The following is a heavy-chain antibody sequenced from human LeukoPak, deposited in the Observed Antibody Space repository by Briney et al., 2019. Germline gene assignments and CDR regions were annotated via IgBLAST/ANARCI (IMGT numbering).Heavy chain of an antibody. J-gene: IGHJ4*02. CDR1: GYTFTNYG. CDR3: ARTYYDFWSGYHKFDY. Sequence: GPVKVSCKASGYTFTNYGISWVRQAPGQGLEWMGWINTNTGNPTYAQGFTGRFVFSLDTSVSTAYLRITSLKAEDTAVYYCARTYYDFWSGYHKFDYWGQGTLVTVSS. D-gene: IGHD3-3*01. CDR2: INTNTGNP. V-gene: IGHV7-4-1*02.